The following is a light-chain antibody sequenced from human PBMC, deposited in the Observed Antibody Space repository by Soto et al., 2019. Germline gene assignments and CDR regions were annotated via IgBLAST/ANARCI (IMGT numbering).Light chain of an antibody. CDR2: SSS. CDR1: QSVTSL. V-gene: IGKV3-20*01. Sequence: EIVLTQSPATLSLSPGERATLSCRASQSVTSLLGWYHQRPGQAPRLLIYSSSSRASGIPDRFSGSGSGTDFTLTISRLEPEDFAVYYCQQYRTSPPTWTFGQGTKVEIK. J-gene: IGKJ1*01. CDR3: QQYRTSPPTWT.